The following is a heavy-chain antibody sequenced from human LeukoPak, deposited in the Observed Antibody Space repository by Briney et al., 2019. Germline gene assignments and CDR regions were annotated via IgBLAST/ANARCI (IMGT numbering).Heavy chain of an antibody. D-gene: IGHD2-2*01. Sequence: SETLSLTCTVSGGSISSGGYYWSWIRQHPGKGLEWIGYIYHSGSTYYNPSLKSRVTISVDTSKNQFSLKLSSVTAADTAVYYCARDARYCSSTSCHYYMDVWGKGTTVTVSS. J-gene: IGHJ6*03. CDR3: ARDARYCSSTSCHYYMDV. V-gene: IGHV4-31*03. CDR1: GGSISSGGYY. CDR2: IYHSGST.